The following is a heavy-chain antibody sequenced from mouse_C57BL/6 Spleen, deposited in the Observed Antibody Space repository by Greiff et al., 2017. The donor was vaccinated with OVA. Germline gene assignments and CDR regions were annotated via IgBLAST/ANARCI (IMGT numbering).Heavy chain of an antibody. CDR3: ARCYSNYFPVDY. Sequence: EVKLVESGGGLVKPGGSLKLSCAASGFTFSGYGMHWVRQAPEKGLEWVAYISSGSSTIYYADTVKGRFTITRDNAKNTLFLPMTSLRTEDTAMYYCARCYSNYFPVDYWGQGTTLTVSS. V-gene: IGHV5-17*01. CDR1: GFTFSGYG. J-gene: IGHJ2*01. D-gene: IGHD2-5*01. CDR2: ISSGSSTI.